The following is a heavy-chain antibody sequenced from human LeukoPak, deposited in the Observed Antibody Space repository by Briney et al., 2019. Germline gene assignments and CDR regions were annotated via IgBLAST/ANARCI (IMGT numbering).Heavy chain of an antibody. J-gene: IGHJ4*02. V-gene: IGHV1-18*01. CDR2: ISAYNGNT. D-gene: IGHD1-26*01. CDR1: GYTFTSYG. CDR3: ARERYSGSRKGGFDY. Sequence: GASVKVSCKASGYTFTSYGISWVRQAPGQGLEWMGWISAYNGNTNYAQKLQGRVTMTTDTSTGTAYMELRSLRSDDTAVYYCARERYSGSRKGGFDYWGQGTLVTVSS.